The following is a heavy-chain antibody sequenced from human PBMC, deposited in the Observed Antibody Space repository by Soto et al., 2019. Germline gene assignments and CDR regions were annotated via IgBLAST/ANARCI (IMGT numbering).Heavy chain of an antibody. CDR3: VKQSPVRSVAATFHSDY. Sequence: PGGSLRLCSSASGFTFSSDAMHWVRQAPGKGLEYVSAISSNGGSTYYADSVKGRFTISRDNSKNTLYLQMSSLRAEDTAVYYCVKQSPVRSVAATFHSDYWGQGTLVTVSS. D-gene: IGHD2-15*01. CDR1: GFTFSSDA. J-gene: IGHJ4*02. CDR2: ISSNGGST. V-gene: IGHV3-64D*06.